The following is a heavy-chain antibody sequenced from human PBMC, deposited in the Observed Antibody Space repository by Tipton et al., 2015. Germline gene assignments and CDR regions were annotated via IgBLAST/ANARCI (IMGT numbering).Heavy chain of an antibody. CDR2: IYYSGTT. J-gene: IGHJ5*02. V-gene: IGHV4-59*08. CDR1: GGSISSFY. CDR3: ARAIEASTHPRFDP. Sequence: LACTVSGGSISSFYWSWIRQPPGKGLEWIGYIYYSGTTYYNPSLRSQATISVDTSKNQFSLKLTSVTAADTAVYYCARAIEASTHPRFDPWGQGSLATVSS. D-gene: IGHD2-21*01.